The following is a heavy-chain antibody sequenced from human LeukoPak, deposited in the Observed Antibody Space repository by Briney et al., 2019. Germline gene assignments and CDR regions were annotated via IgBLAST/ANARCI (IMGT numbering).Heavy chain of an antibody. CDR1: GYTFSDYY. V-gene: IGHV1-2*06. Sequence: ASVKVSCKASGYTFSDYYIHFVRQAPGQGLEWIGRINPNSGVTNYAQKFQVRVTMTRDTSINTAYMQLSSLTSDDTAVYFCAKGFMSAAGPFDYWGQGTLVTVSS. CDR2: INPNSGVT. D-gene: IGHD6-13*01. J-gene: IGHJ4*02. CDR3: AKGFMSAAGPFDY.